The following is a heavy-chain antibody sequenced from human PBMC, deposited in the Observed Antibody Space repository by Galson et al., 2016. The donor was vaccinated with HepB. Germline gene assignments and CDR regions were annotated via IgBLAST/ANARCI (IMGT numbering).Heavy chain of an antibody. V-gene: IGHV3-23*01. Sequence: SLRLXCAAXGFTFTSYAMSWVRQAPGKGLEWVSAINGGGGFTYYADSVKGRFTISRDNSKNTVYLQMNSLIAEDTAVYYCAKYRDHSSGYYPLDYWGQGTLVTVSS. D-gene: IGHD3-22*01. J-gene: IGHJ4*02. CDR3: AKYRDHSSGYYPLDY. CDR2: INGGGGFT. CDR1: GFTFTSYA.